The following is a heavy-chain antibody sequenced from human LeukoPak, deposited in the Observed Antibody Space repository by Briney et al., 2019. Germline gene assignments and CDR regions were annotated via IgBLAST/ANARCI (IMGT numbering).Heavy chain of an antibody. CDR1: GGSISSSSYY. Sequence: SETLSLTCTVSGGSISSSSYYWGWIRQPPGKGLEWIGSIYYSGSTYYNPSLESRVTISVDTSKNQFSLKLSSVTAADTAVYYCARPGTMVRGVPKFDYWGQGTLVTVSS. CDR3: ARPGTMVRGVPKFDY. J-gene: IGHJ4*02. CDR2: IYYSGST. V-gene: IGHV4-39*07. D-gene: IGHD3-10*01.